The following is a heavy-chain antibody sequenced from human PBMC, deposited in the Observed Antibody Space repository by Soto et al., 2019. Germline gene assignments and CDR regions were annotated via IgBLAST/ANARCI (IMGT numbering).Heavy chain of an antibody. J-gene: IGHJ5*02. CDR2: INPNSGGT. Sequence: ASVKVSCKASGYTFTGYYMHWVRQAPGQGLEWMGWINPNSGGTNYAQKFRGWVTMTRDTSISTAYMELSRLRSDDTAVYYCARHLSSSWYTFRESWFDPWGQGTLVTVSS. CDR1: GYTFTGYY. D-gene: IGHD6-13*01. V-gene: IGHV1-2*04. CDR3: ARHLSSSWYTFRESWFDP.